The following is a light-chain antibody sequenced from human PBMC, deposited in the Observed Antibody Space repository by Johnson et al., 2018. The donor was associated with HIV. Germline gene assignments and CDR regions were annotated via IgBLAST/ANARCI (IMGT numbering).Light chain of an antibody. J-gene: IGLJ1*01. Sequence: VLTQPPSVSAAPGQKVTISCSGSSSNIGNNYVSWYQQLPGTAPKLLIYDNNKRPSGIPDRFSGSKSGSSATLGITGLPTGDEADYYCGTWDSCLSAYVFGTGTKVTVL. CDR2: DNN. V-gene: IGLV1-51*01. CDR3: GTWDSCLSAYV. CDR1: SSNIGNNY.